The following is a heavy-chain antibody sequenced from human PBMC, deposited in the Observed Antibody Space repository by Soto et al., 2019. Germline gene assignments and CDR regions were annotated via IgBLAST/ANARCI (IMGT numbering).Heavy chain of an antibody. J-gene: IGHJ4*02. Sequence: EVQLLESGGRLVQPGGSLRLSCAASGVTLSTYAMSWVRQAPGKGLEWVSAISRSGGSTYYADSVKGRFTVSRDNPENMLYLQMNSLRAEDTAVYFCAKGSASTYYFDSWGQGTLVTVSS. CDR2: ISRSGGST. V-gene: IGHV3-23*01. CDR3: AKGSASTYYFDS. CDR1: GVTLSTYA. D-gene: IGHD6-19*01.